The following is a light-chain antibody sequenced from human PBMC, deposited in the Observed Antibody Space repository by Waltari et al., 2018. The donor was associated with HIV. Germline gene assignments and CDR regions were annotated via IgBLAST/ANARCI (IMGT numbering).Light chain of an antibody. CDR2: GNN. V-gene: IGLV1-40*01. J-gene: IGLJ1*01. Sequence: QSVLTQPPSVSGAPGQRVTISCTGSSSNIGAGYDVQWYQQLPGTAPKLLIYGNNNRPSGVPDRFSASKSDTSASLTITGLQAEHEGDYYCQSYDSDLGGSYVFGTGTKVSVL. CDR3: QSYDSDLGGSYV. CDR1: SSNIGAGYD.